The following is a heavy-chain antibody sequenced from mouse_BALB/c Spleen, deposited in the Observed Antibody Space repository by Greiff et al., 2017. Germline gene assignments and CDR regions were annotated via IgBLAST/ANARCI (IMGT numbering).Heavy chain of an antibody. CDR2: ISSGGST. J-gene: IGHJ3*01. V-gene: IGHV5-6-5*01. CDR1: GFTFSSYA. CDR3: ARVPFAY. Sequence: DVMLVESGGGLVKPGGSLKLSCAASGFTFSSYAMSWVRQTPEKRLEWVASISSGGSTYYPDSVKGRFTISRDNARNILYLQMSSLRSEDTAMYYCARVPFAYWGQGTLVTVSA.